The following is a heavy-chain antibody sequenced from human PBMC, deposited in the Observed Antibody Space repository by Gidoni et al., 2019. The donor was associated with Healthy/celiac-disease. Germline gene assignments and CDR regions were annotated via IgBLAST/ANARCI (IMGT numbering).Heavy chain of an antibody. Sequence: QVQLQQWGAGLFQPSETLSLTCAVYGGSFSGYYWSWIRQPPGKGLEWIGEINHSGSTNDNPSLKSRVTISVDKSKNQFSLKLSSVTAADTAVYYCAREKWGGDSNPGWGQGTLVTVSS. CDR2: INHSGST. CDR1: GGSFSGYY. J-gene: IGHJ4*02. CDR3: AREKWGGDSNPG. D-gene: IGHD2-21*02. V-gene: IGHV4-34*01.